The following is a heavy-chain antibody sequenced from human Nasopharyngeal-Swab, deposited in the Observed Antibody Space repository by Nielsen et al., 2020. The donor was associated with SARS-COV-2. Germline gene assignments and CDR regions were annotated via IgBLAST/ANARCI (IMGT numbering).Heavy chain of an antibody. CDR3: AKLGGLYDFWSGYYDYMDV. CDR1: GFTFSSYW. V-gene: IGHV3-7*01. Sequence: GGSLRLSCAASGFTFSSYWTSWVRQAPGKGLEWVANIKQDGSEKYYVDSVKGRFTISRDNAKNSLYLQMNSLRAEDTAVYYCAKLGGLYDFWSGYYDYMDVWGKGTTVTVSS. J-gene: IGHJ6*03. D-gene: IGHD3-3*01. CDR2: IKQDGSEK.